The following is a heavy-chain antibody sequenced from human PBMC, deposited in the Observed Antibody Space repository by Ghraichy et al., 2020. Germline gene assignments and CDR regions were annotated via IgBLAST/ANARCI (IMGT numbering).Heavy chain of an antibody. CDR3: ARGNPVVAASES. CDR1: GGSFSGYY. D-gene: IGHD2-15*01. V-gene: IGHV4-34*01. Sequence: ETLSLTCAVYGGSFSGYYWSWIRQPPGKGLEWIGEINHSGSTNYNPSLKSRVTISVDTSKNQFSLKLSSVTAADTAVYYCARGNPVVAASESWGQGTLVTVSS. J-gene: IGHJ4*02. CDR2: INHSGST.